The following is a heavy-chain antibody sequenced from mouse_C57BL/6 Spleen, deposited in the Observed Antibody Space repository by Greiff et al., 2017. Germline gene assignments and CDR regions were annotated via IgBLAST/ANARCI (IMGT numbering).Heavy chain of an antibody. CDR2: ISYDGSN. CDR3: ESETAQATWAY. D-gene: IGHD3-2*02. CDR1: GYSITSGYY. J-gene: IGHJ3*01. Sequence: EVQLQESGPGLVKPSQSLSLTCSVTGYSITSGYYWNWIRQFPGNKLEWMGYISYDGSNNYNPSLKNRISITRDTSKNQFFLKLNSVTTEDTATYYCESETAQATWAYWGQGTLVTVSA. V-gene: IGHV3-6*01.